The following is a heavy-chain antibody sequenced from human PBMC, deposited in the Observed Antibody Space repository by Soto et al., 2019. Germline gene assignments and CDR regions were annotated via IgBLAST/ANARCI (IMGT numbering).Heavy chain of an antibody. J-gene: IGHJ4*02. D-gene: IGHD1-26*01. Sequence: SETLSLTCTVSGGSISSYYWSWIRQPPGKGLEWIGYIYYSGSTNYNPSLKSRVTISVDTSKNQFSLKLSSVTAADTAVYYCARGFEVGATDYWGQGTLVSVAS. CDR2: IYYSGST. CDR3: ARGFEVGATDY. V-gene: IGHV4-59*01. CDR1: GGSISSYY.